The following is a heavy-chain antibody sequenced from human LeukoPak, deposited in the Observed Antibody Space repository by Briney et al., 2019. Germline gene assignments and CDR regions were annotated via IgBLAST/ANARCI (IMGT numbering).Heavy chain of an antibody. CDR2: IYYSVST. D-gene: IGHD3-22*01. Sequence: SETLSLTCTVSGGSISSGSYYWSWIRQHPGKGLEWIGYIYYSVSTYYNPPLKSRVTISVDTSKNQFSLMLSSVTAADTGVNYCARADSSGYYLNRFDPWGQGILVIVS. V-gene: IGHV4-31*03. CDR3: ARADSSGYYLNRFDP. J-gene: IGHJ5*02. CDR1: GGSISSGSYY.